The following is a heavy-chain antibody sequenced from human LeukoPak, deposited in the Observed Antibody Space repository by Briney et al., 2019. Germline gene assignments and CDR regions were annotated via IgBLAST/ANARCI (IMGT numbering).Heavy chain of an antibody. J-gene: IGHJ4*02. V-gene: IGHV3-30-3*01. Sequence: GGSLRLSCAASGFTFSSYAMHWVRQAPGKGLEWVAVISYDGSNKYYADSVKGRFTISRDNSKNTLYLQMNSLRAEDTAVYYCARHAPYGDDGIDYWGQGTLVTVSS. CDR3: ARHAPYGDDGIDY. CDR2: ISYDGSNK. CDR1: GFTFSSYA. D-gene: IGHD4-17*01.